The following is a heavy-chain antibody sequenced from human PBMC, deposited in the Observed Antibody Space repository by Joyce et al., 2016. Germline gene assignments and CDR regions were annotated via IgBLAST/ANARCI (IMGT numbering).Heavy chain of an antibody. CDR3: AADVAEVGFGELDH. CDR2: IKSKTSGETT. D-gene: IGHD3-10*01. Sequence: EVQVAEYGGGLVKPGGSLRLSCAASGFTFNVAWMTWVRQAREKGLEWVGRIKSKTSGETTEYAAPVKGRFTISRDDSKNTGSLQMNGLRTEDTAVYFCAADVAEVGFGELDHWGQGTLVTVSS. J-gene: IGHJ4*02. CDR1: GFTFNVAW. V-gene: IGHV3-15*01.